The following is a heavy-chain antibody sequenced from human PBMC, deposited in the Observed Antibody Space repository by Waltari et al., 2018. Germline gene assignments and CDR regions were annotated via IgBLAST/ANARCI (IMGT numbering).Heavy chain of an antibody. V-gene: IGHV4-34*01. J-gene: IGHJ2*01. CDR1: GGSFSGYY. D-gene: IGHD3-10*01. CDR2: INHSGST. CDR3: ARVGPFGVIRYFDL. Sequence: QVQLQQWGAGLLKPSETLSLTCAVYGGSFSGYYWSWIRQPPGKGLEWIGEINHSGSTNYNPSLKSRVTISVDTSKNQFSLKLSSVTAADTAVYYCARVGPFGVIRYFDLWGRGTLVTVSS.